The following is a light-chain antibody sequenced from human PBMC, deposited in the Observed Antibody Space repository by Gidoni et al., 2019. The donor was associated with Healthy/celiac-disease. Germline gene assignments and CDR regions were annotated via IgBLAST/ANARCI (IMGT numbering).Light chain of an antibody. CDR1: ALPKQY. V-gene: IGLV3-25*03. Sequence: SYELTQPPSVSVSPGQTARITCAGDALPKQYAYWYQQKPGQAPVLVIYKDSERPSGSPERFSGASSGTTVTLTISGAQAEDEADYYCQSADSSGTEVFGGGTKLTVL. CDR2: KDS. CDR3: QSADSSGTEV. J-gene: IGLJ2*01.